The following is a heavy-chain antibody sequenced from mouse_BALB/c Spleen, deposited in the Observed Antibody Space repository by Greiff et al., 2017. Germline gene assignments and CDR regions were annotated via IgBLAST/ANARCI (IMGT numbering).Heavy chain of an antibody. V-gene: IGHV3-2*02. CDR1: GYSITSDYA. D-gene: IGHD2-1*01. CDR2: ISYSGST. Sequence: EVKLMESGPGLVKPSQSLSLTCTVTGYSITSDYAWNWIRQFPGNKLEWMGYISYSGSTSYNPSLKSRISITRDTSKNQFFLQLNSVTTEDTATYYCARSRDGNYDYWYFDVWGAGTTVTVSS. J-gene: IGHJ1*01. CDR3: ARSRDGNYDYWYFDV.